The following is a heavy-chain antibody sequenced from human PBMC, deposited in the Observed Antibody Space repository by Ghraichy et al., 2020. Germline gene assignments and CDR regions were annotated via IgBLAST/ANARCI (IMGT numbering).Heavy chain of an antibody. CDR2: ISRSGIST. CDR3: ARGDPLEQEEVDL. CDR1: GIGFSRSA. Sequence: GGSLRLSCAASGIGFSRSAMSWVRQAPGKGLEWVSSISRSGISTHYAGSVRGRFSISRDNSRDTVYLQMESLRVDDTGTYFCARGDPLEQEEVDLWGQGTLVTVAS. D-gene: IGHD3-10*01. V-gene: IGHV3-23*01. J-gene: IGHJ5*02.